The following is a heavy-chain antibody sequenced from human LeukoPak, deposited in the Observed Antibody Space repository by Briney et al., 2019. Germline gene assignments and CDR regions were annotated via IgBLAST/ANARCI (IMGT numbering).Heavy chain of an antibody. Sequence: SGPTLVNPTQTLTLTCTFSGFAPRTPGVGLGWIRQPQGKALEWLEVIFWDDDKPYSPSLKSRLTISRDTSKNQVVLTMTNMDPVDTATYYCAHFSHYYDSSGYKYYFDYWGQGTLVTVSS. V-gene: IGHV2-5*02. CDR3: AHFSHYYDSSGYKYYFDY. D-gene: IGHD3-22*01. J-gene: IGHJ4*02. CDR1: GFAPRTPGVG. CDR2: IFWDDDK.